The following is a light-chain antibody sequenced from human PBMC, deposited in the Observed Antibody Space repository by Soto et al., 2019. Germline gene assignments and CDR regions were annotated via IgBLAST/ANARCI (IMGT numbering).Light chain of an antibody. Sequence: EIVLTQSPGTLSLSPGDRATLSCRASQSLSVNFLAWYQQKPGQAPRLLIWHTTNRATGIPERFSGSGSGADFTLTISRLEPEDFAVYYCQNYNTSPLSWTFGQGTKVEIK. V-gene: IGKV3-20*01. CDR1: QSLSVNF. CDR2: HTT. J-gene: IGKJ1*01. CDR3: QNYNTSPLSWT.